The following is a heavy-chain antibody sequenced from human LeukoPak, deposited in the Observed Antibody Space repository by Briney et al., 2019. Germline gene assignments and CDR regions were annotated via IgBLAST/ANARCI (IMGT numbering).Heavy chain of an antibody. Sequence: SETLSLTCAVYGVSFSGYYWSWLRQPPGKGLEWIGEINHSGSTNYNPSLKSRVTISVDTSKNQFSLKLSSVTAADTAVYYCARTRPRYYYGMDVWGQGTTVTVSS. CDR1: GVSFSGYY. V-gene: IGHV4-34*01. CDR2: INHSGST. CDR3: ARTRPRYYYGMDV. J-gene: IGHJ6*02.